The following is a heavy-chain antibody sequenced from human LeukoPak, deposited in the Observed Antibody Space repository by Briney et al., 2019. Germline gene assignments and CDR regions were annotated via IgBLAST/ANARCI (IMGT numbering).Heavy chain of an antibody. J-gene: IGHJ5*02. D-gene: IGHD3-22*01. CDR1: GFTSSLYF. Sequence: PGGSLRLSCEGSGFTSSLYFMYWVRQAPGKELEWVAAISDDGISEHYADSVKGRFTISRDNSKNSLFPQMNRLTTEDTAVYYCARIRAYHYESYPRHWFNPWGQGTLVTVSS. CDR3: ARIRAYHYESYPRHWFNP. CDR2: ISDDGISE. V-gene: IGHV3-30*01.